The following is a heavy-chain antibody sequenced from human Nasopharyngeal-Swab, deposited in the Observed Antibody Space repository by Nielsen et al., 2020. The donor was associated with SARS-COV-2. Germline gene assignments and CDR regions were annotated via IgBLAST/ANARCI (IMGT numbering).Heavy chain of an antibody. D-gene: IGHD5-18*01. CDR2: ITWNSGNK. V-gene: IGHV3-9*01. J-gene: IGHJ4*02. CDR1: GFTFENYA. Sequence: GGSLRLSCAASGFTFENYAMHWVRQPPGKGLEWVSGITWNSGNKGYAESVQGRFTISRDNAKNSLYLQMNSLRAEDTALYYCAKARRTDTYGYAADFWGQGTLVTVSS. CDR3: AKARRTDTYGYAADF.